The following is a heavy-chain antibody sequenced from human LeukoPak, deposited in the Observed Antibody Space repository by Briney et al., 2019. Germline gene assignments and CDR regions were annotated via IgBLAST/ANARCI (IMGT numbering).Heavy chain of an antibody. CDR3: ARQKVRGVYYYGMDV. D-gene: IGHD3-10*01. CDR2: IIPIFGTA. J-gene: IGHJ6*04. Sequence: SVKVSCKASGGTFSSYAISWVRQAPGQGLEWMGGIIPIFGTANYAQKFQGRVTITADKSASTAYMELSSLRSEDTAVYYCARQKVRGVYYYGMDVWGKGTTVTVSS. V-gene: IGHV1-69*06. CDR1: GGTFSSYA.